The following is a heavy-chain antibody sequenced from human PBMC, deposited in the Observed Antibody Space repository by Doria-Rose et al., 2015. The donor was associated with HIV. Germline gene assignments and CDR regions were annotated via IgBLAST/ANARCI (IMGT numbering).Heavy chain of an antibody. CDR2: INVDNGNT. CDR3: AKDRVRVVQAATTLDF. J-gene: IGHJ4*02. Sequence: QVQLVQSGAEVKKPGASVRVSCKASGYTFTRYAMHWVRQAPGQRPEWMGWINVDNGNTEYSQKLQGGLTITRDTSSSTADMELSSLTSDDTAVYYCAKDRVRVVQAATTLDFWGQGTLVTVSS. CDR1: GYTFTRYA. V-gene: IGHV1-3*01. D-gene: IGHD2-2*01.